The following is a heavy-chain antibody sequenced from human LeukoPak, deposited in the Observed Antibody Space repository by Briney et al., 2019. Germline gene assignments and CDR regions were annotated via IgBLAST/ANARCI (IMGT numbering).Heavy chain of an antibody. V-gene: IGHV1-18*01. CDR3: ARGSAHGSGYYYYYYGMDV. D-gene: IGHD3-10*01. CDR1: GYTFTSYG. CDR2: ISAYNGNT. J-gene: IGHJ6*02. Sequence: ASVKVSCKASGYTFTSYGISWVRQAPGQGLEWMGWISAYNGNTNYAQKLQGRVTMTTDTSTSTAYMELRSLRSDDTAVYYCARGSAHGSGYYYYYYGMDVWGQGTTVTVSS.